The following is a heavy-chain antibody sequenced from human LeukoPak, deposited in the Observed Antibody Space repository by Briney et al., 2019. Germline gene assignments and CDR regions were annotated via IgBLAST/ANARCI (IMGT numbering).Heavy chain of an antibody. CDR1: PDSTTSNF. Sequence: SETLSLTCTVSPDSTTSNFWSWVRQPPGKGLEWIGEIHSSGSTNYNPSLQSRVTISIDRSKNQIALELSSVTAADTAVYYCAREIVGGFNPGAYWGQGTLVTVSS. V-gene: IGHV4-59*12. D-gene: IGHD1-14*01. CDR3: AREIVGGFNPGAY. CDR2: IHSSGST. J-gene: IGHJ4*02.